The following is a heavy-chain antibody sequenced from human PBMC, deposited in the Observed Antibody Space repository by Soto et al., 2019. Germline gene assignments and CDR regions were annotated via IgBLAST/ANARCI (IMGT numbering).Heavy chain of an antibody. J-gene: IGHJ6*02. Sequence: PGGSMRLSCAASGFTFSNAWMNWVRQAPGKGLEWVGRIKSKTDGGTTDYAAPVKGRFTISRDNAKNTLYLQMNSLRAEDTAVYYCAKDTIFGVVTATYGMDVWGQGTTVTVSS. CDR1: GFTFSNAW. D-gene: IGHD3-3*01. V-gene: IGHV3-15*07. CDR3: AKDTIFGVVTATYGMDV. CDR2: IKSKTDGGTT.